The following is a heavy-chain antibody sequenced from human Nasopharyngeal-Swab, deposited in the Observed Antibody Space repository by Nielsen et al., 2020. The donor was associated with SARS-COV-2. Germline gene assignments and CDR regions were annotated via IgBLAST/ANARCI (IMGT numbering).Heavy chain of an antibody. D-gene: IGHD6-13*01. CDR1: GYSISSGYY. J-gene: IGHJ5*02. Sequence: SETLSLTCTVSGYSISSGYYWGWIRQPPGKGLEWIGEINHSGSTNYNPSLKSRVTISVDTSKNQFSLKLSSVTAADTAVYYCARGEGIAAAEATYNWFDPWGQGTLVTVSS. CDR2: INHSGST. CDR3: ARGEGIAAAEATYNWFDP. V-gene: IGHV4-38-2*02.